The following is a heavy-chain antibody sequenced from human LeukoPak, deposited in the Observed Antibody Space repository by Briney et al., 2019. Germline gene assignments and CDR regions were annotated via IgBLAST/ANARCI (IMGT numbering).Heavy chain of an antibody. CDR2: MNPNSGNT. CDR3: ARVGYSGYDLDYYYYMDV. D-gene: IGHD5-12*01. V-gene: IGHV1-8*03. J-gene: IGHJ6*03. Sequence: ASEKVSCKASGNTFTNYDVNWVRQATGQGLEWMGWMNPNSGNTGYAQKFQGRVTITRNTSINTAYMELSSLRSEDTAVYYCARVGYSGYDLDYYYYMDVWGKGTTVTVSS. CDR1: GNTFTNYD.